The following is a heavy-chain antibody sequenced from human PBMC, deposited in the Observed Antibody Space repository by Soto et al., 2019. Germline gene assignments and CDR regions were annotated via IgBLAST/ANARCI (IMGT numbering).Heavy chain of an antibody. CDR1: GGSFSGYY. V-gene: IGHV4-34*02. CDR3: ARLFLGVTEDWYFDL. CDR2: VTRIGDT. Sequence: QVQLQQWGAGLLKPSETLTLTCAVYGGSFSGYYWSWVRQPPGKGLEWIGEVTRIGDTNYNPSLKSRVTMSLDTSKNQFSRRFDSVTAADTAVYYCARLFLGVTEDWYFDLWGRGTLVTVSS. J-gene: IGHJ2*01. D-gene: IGHD2-21*02.